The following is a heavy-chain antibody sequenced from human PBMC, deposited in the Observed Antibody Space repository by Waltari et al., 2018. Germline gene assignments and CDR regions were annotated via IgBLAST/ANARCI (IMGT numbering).Heavy chain of an antibody. J-gene: IGHJ6*02. Sequence: EVQLVESGGDLVHPGGSLILACAASGFTFINSWMAWVRQAPGRGLEWVANIRPDVREKSYVASVEGPFTISRDNAKNSLYLQMNSLRADDTAVYYCSRSLDDWGQGSTVTVSS. CDR3: SRSLDD. CDR1: GFTFINSW. V-gene: IGHV3-7*01. CDR2: IRPDVREK.